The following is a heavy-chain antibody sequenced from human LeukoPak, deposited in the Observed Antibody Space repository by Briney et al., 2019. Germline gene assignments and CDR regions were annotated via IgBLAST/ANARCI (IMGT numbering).Heavy chain of an antibody. CDR2: NRSKANSYAT. Sequence: PGGPLTLSCAASGFTFSGSAMHWLRQASGKGLEGVDRNRSKANSYATAYAASVKGRFTISRDDSKNTAYLQMARLKTEDTAVYYCTRLGLYGSGEYYWGQGTPVTVSS. CDR1: GFTFSGSA. J-gene: IGHJ4*02. CDR3: TRLGLYGSGEYY. V-gene: IGHV3-73*01. D-gene: IGHD3-10*01.